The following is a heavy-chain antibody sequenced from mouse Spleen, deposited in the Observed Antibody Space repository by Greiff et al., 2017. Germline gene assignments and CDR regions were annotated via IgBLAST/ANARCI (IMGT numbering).Heavy chain of an antibody. CDR2: INYDGSST. J-gene: IGHJ4*01. Sequence: EVHLVESEGGLVQPGSSMKLSCTASGFTFSDYYMAWVRQVPEKGLEWVANINYDGSSTYYLDSLKSRFIISRDNAKNILYLQMSSLKSEDTATYYCARVYGNYGYAMDYWGQGTSVTVSS. V-gene: IGHV5-16*01. CDR1: GFTFSDYY. CDR3: ARVYGNYGYAMDY. D-gene: IGHD2-10*02.